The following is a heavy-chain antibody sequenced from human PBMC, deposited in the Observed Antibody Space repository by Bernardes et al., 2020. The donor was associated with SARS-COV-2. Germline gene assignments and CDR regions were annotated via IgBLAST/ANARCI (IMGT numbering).Heavy chain of an antibody. V-gene: IGHV4-59*08. Sequence: SETLSLTCTVSGGSISSYYWSWIRQPPGKGLEWIGYIYYSGSTNYNPSLKSRVTISVDTSKNQFSLKLSSVIAAETAVYFCSRHAVEVYCSGGSCYSEQYYYYYYGMDVWGKGTTVTVSS. CDR1: GGSISSYY. CDR3: SRHAVEVYCSGGSCYSEQYYYYYYGMDV. D-gene: IGHD2-15*01. CDR2: IYYSGST. J-gene: IGHJ6*04.